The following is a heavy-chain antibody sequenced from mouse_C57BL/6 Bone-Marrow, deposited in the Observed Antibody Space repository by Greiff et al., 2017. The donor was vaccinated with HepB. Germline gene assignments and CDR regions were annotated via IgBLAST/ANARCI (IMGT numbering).Heavy chain of an antibody. V-gene: IGHV1-59*01. CDR2: IDPSDSYT. CDR3: ARGDDYDGY. CDR1: GYTFTSYW. Sequence: QVQLQQPGAELVRPGTSVKLSCKASGYTFTSYWMHWVKQRPGQGLEWIGVIDPSDSYTNYNQKFKGKSTLTVDTSSNPVYMQLSSLTSEDSAVYYCARGDDYDGYWGHGTTLTVSS. J-gene: IGHJ2*01. D-gene: IGHD2-4*01.